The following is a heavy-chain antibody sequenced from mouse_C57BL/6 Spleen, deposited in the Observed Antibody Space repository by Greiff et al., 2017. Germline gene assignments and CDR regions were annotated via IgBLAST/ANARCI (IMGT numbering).Heavy chain of an antibody. V-gene: IGHV1-54*01. CDR3: ARCCYD. J-gene: IGHJ2*01. Sequence: QVQLQQSGAELVRPGTSVKVSCKASGYAFTNSLIEWVKKRPGQGLEWIGVINPGSGGTNYNEKFKGKATLTADKSSSTAYMQRSSLTVEDAAIYFCARCCYDWGQGTTLTVSS. CDR1: GYAFTNSL. CDR2: INPGSGGT. D-gene: IGHD1-1*01.